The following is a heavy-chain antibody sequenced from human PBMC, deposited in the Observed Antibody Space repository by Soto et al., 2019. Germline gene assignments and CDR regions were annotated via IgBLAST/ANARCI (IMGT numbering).Heavy chain of an antibody. CDR3: TRLKDYGSGSYRSRFDY. Sequence: SETLSLTCTVSGGSISTYYWSWIRQPPGKGLEWIGYIYYSGTTNYNPSLKSRVTISVDTSKNQFSLRLSSVTAADTAVYYCTRLKDYGSGSYRSRFDYWGQGTVVTVSS. V-gene: IGHV4-59*08. CDR2: IYYSGTT. D-gene: IGHD3-10*01. CDR1: GGSISTYY. J-gene: IGHJ4*02.